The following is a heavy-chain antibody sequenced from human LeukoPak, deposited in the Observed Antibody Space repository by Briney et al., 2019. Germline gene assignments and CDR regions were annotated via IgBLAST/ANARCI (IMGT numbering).Heavy chain of an antibody. CDR3: AKAPWGYCSGGSCSDNWFDP. Sequence: GGSLRLSCAASGFTFSSYAMSWVRQAPGKGLEWVSAISGSGGSTYYADSVKGRFTISRDNSKNTLYLQMNSLRAEDTAVYYCAKAPWGYCSGGSCSDNWFDPWGQGTLVTVSS. V-gene: IGHV3-23*01. D-gene: IGHD2-15*01. CDR2: ISGSGGST. CDR1: GFTFSSYA. J-gene: IGHJ5*02.